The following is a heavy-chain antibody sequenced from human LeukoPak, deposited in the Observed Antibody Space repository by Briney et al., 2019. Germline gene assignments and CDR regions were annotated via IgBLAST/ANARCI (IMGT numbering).Heavy chain of an antibody. CDR1: GXSLSPSGVG. CDR3: AHSPYCSGGSCYASYYYYYMDV. J-gene: IGHJ6*03. D-gene: IGHD2-15*01. Sequence: SGXSLSPSGVGVGWIRQPPGKALEWLALIYWDDDKRYSPSLKSRLTITKDTSKNQVVLTMTNMDPVDTATYYCAHSPYCSGGSCYASYYYYYMDVWGKGTTVTVSS. CDR2: IYWDDDK. V-gene: IGHV2-5*02.